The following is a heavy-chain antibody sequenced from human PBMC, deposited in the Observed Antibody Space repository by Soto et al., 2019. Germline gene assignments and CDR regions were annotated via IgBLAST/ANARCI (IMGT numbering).Heavy chain of an antibody. Sequence: GGSLILSCAASGVTFSSYGIHWVRQAPGKGLEWVAVISYDGSNKYYADSVKGRFTISRDNSKNTLYLQVNSLRAEDTAVYYCAKDTYYYDSSGYYVFDYWGQGTLVTVSS. CDR1: GVTFSSYG. CDR3: AKDTYYYDSSGYYVFDY. V-gene: IGHV3-30*18. D-gene: IGHD3-22*01. CDR2: ISYDGSNK. J-gene: IGHJ4*02.